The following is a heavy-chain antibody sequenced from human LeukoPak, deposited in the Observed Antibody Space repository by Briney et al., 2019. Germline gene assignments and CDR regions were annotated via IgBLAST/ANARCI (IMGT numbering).Heavy chain of an antibody. CDR3: AKDPIVFNSGDYYLGTFNI. D-gene: IGHD2-21*02. Sequence: GGSLRLSCAASGFTFSSCAMSWVRQAPGKGPEWVSAISGSGGKTWYRDSVEGRFTISRDNSKNTLYLQMNSLRAEDTAVYYCAKDPIVFNSGDYYLGTFNIWGQGTMVTVS. CDR1: GFTFSSCA. CDR2: ISGSGGKT. V-gene: IGHV3-23*01. J-gene: IGHJ3*02.